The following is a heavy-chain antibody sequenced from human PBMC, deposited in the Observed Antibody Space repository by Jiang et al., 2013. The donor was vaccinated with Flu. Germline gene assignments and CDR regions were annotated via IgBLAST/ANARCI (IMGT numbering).Heavy chain of an antibody. Sequence: IPTQTLTLTCTFSGFSLSTIGMGMGWIRQPPGGALEWLTVIYWDDERRYSPSVESRIMITKDSSRNKVVFGMTNMDPEDTGTYYCAQRPERAKWGDFYDHWGPGIQVTVSS. V-gene: IGHV2-5*02. CDR2: IYWDDER. J-gene: IGHJ4*02. CDR3: AQRPERAKWGDFYDH. CDR1: GFSLSTIGMG. D-gene: IGHD7-27*01.